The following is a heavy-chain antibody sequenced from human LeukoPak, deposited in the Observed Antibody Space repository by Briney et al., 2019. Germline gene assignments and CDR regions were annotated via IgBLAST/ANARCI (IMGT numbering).Heavy chain of an antibody. J-gene: IGHJ6*03. CDR1: GDAFTSYD. CDR2: MNPNSGNT. Sequence: EASVKVSCKASGDAFTSYDINWVRQAIGQGLEWMGWMNPNSGNTGYAQKFQGRVTMTTNTSIPTAYIELSSLRSGDTAVYYCASFSVVAYYMDVWGKGTTVTVSS. CDR3: ASFSVVAYYMDV. V-gene: IGHV1-8*01. D-gene: IGHD2-15*01.